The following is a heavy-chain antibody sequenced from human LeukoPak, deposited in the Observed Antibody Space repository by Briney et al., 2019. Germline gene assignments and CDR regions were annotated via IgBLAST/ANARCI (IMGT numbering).Heavy chain of an antibody. V-gene: IGHV3-33*06. J-gene: IGHJ4*02. D-gene: IGHD6-19*01. Sequence: PGGSLRLSCAASGFTFSSYGMHWVRQAPGKGLEWVAVIWYDGSNKYYADSVKGRFTISRDNSKNTLYLQMNSLRAEDTAVYYCAKDWAIGSSGWYGFDYWGQGTLVTVSS. CDR3: AKDWAIGSSGWYGFDY. CDR2: IWYDGSNK. CDR1: GFTFSSYG.